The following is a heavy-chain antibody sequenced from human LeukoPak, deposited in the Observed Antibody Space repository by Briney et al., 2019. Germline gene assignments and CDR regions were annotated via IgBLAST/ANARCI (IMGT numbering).Heavy chain of an antibody. CDR3: ARSGYSGYDDDAFDI. CDR1: GGSISSYY. V-gene: IGHV4-59*01. J-gene: IGHJ3*02. D-gene: IGHD5-12*01. CDR2: IYYSGST. Sequence: PSETLSLTCTVSGGSISSYYWSWTRQPPGKGLEWIGYIYYSGSTNYNPSLKSRVTISVDTSKNQFSLKLSSVTAADTAVYYCARSGYSGYDDDAFDIWGQGTMVTVSS.